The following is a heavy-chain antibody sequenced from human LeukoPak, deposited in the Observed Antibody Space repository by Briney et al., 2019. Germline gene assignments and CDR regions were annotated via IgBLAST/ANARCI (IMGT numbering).Heavy chain of an antibody. CDR3: ARDTGWYFDL. D-gene: IGHD4-17*01. Sequence: PGGSLRLSCAASGFAFSGYWMHWVRQVPGKGLVWVSRITGDGSSTSYVDSVKGRFTISRDNAKNTLFLQMISLRAEDTAVYYCARDTGWYFDLWGRGTLVTVSS. J-gene: IGHJ2*01. CDR1: GFAFSGYW. V-gene: IGHV3-74*01. CDR2: ITGDGSST.